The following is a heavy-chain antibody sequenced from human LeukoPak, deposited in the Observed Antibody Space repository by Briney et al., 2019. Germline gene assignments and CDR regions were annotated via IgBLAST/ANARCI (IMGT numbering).Heavy chain of an antibody. CDR1: GFTFSSYT. CDR3: ARGNSGHCTGATCYALDY. Sequence: GGSLRLSCAASGFTFSSYTMDWVRQAPGKGLEWVSSIISSSTYIYYADSVKDRFTISRDNAKNTLYLQMNSLRAEDTAVYYCARGNSGHCTGATCYALDYWGQGTLVTVSS. CDR2: IISSSTYI. V-gene: IGHV3-21*01. D-gene: IGHD2-2*01. J-gene: IGHJ4*02.